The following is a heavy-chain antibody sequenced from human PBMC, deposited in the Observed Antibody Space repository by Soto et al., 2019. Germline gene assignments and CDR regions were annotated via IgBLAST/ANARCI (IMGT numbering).Heavy chain of an antibody. V-gene: IGHV4-59*01. CDR1: GGSIDNFY. CDR2: IYSSGST. D-gene: IGHD4-17*01. J-gene: IGHJ6*02. Sequence: SETLSLTCTVSGGSIDNFYWSWIRQPPGKGLERIGYIYSSGSTNYNPSLKSRITITVDTSKNQFSLKLSSVTTADTAVYFCARDYPYFTVTTSGGMDVWGQGTTVTVSS. CDR3: ARDYPYFTVTTSGGMDV.